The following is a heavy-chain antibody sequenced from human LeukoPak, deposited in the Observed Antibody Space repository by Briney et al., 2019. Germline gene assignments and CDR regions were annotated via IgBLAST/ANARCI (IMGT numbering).Heavy chain of an antibody. CDR1: GFTFSNYA. Sequence: GGSLRLSCAASGFTFSNYAMSWVRQAPGKGLEWVSSISGSGGNTYYADSVKGRFTISRDNSKNTLYLQMNSLRAEDTAVYYCAELGITMIGGVWGKGTTVTISS. V-gene: IGHV3-23*01. CDR2: ISGSGGNT. CDR3: AELGITMIGGV. J-gene: IGHJ6*04. D-gene: IGHD3-10*02.